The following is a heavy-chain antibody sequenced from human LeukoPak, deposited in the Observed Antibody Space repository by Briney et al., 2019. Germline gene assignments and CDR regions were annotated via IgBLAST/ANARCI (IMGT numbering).Heavy chain of an antibody. Sequence: GGSLRLSCAASGFTFSSYAMNWVRQAPGRGLEWVSGFSGSGGTTYYADSVKGRFTISRANSKNTLYLQMNSLRAEDTAVYYCANGNRCTSPNCLGYNYFYMDVWGKGTTVTVSS. D-gene: IGHD2-8*01. CDR1: GFTFSSYA. V-gene: IGHV3-23*01. J-gene: IGHJ6*03. CDR3: ANGNRCTSPNCLGYNYFYMDV. CDR2: FSGSGGTT.